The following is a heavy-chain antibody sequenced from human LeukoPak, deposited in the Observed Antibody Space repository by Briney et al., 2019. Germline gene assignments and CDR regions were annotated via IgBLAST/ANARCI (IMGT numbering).Heavy chain of an antibody. Sequence: PSETLSLTCAVSGGSISSYYWSWIRQPPGKGLEWLGYIFHSGSTDYNPSLKSRFTISVDTSKNQFSLRLSSVTAADTAVYYCARRTVGATVFDYWGQGALVTVSS. CDR2: IFHSGST. D-gene: IGHD1-26*01. CDR3: ARRTVGATVFDY. J-gene: IGHJ4*02. CDR1: GGSISSYY. V-gene: IGHV4-59*08.